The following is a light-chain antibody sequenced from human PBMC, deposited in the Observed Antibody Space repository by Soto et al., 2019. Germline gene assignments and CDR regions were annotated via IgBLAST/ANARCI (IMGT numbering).Light chain of an antibody. J-gene: IGKJ1*01. CDR3: QQYHMYWT. CDR2: QAS. V-gene: IGKV1-5*03. CDR1: QSMNIW. Sequence: DIQVTQSPSTLSASVGDRVSITCRASQSMNIWLAWYQQKPGKAPKLLIYQASTLKSGVPSRFSGSGSGTEFTLTISSLQPDDFATYYCQQYHMYWTFGQGTKVDIK.